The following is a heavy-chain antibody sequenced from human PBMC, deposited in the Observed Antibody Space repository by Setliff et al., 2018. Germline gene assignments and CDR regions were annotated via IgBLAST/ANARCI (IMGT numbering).Heavy chain of an antibody. J-gene: IGHJ6*02. CDR2: IYYRGST. CDR1: GGSISSSSYY. V-gene: IGHV4-39*07. CDR3: ARDTEGRYNFWSGYYEDYYYYGMDV. D-gene: IGHD3-3*01. Sequence: KTSETLSLTCTVSGGSISSSSYYWGWIRQPPGKGLEWIGSIYYRGSTYYNPSLKSRVTISVDTSKNQFSLKLSSVTAADTAVYYCARDTEGRYNFWSGYYEDYYYYGMDVWGQGTTVTVSS.